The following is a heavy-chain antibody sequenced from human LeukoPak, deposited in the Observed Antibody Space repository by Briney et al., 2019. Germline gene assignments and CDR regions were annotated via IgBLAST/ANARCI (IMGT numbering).Heavy chain of an antibody. CDR1: GFTFSSYG. CDR3: ANGIRHKSGRLADY. V-gene: IGHV3-30*18. Sequence: GRSLRLSCAASGFTFSSYGMHWVRQAPGKGLEWVAVISYDGSNKYYADSVKGRFTISRNNSKNTLYLQMNSLRAEDTAVYYCANGIRHKSGRLADYWGQGTLVTVSS. D-gene: IGHD6-19*01. CDR2: ISYDGSNK. J-gene: IGHJ4*02.